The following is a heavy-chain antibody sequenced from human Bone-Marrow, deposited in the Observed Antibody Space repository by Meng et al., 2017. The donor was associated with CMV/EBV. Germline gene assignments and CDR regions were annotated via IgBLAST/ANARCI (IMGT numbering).Heavy chain of an antibody. Sequence: GGSLRLSCAASGFTFSSYAMSWVRQAPGKGLEWVSAISGSGGSTYYADSVKGRFTISRDNSKNTLYLQMNSLRAEDTAVYYCAKDPLRYCSSTSCYTIKEDAFDIWGQGTMVTVSS. D-gene: IGHD2-2*02. CDR3: AKDPLRYCSSTSCYTIKEDAFDI. CDR2: ISGSGGST. J-gene: IGHJ3*02. CDR1: GFTFSSYA. V-gene: IGHV3-23*01.